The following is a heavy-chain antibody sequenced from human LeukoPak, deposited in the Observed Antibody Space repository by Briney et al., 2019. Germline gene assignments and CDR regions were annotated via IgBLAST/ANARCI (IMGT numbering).Heavy chain of an antibody. J-gene: IGHJ4*02. V-gene: IGHV3-21*01. CDR2: ISSSSSYI. D-gene: IGHD6-19*01. CDR3: ARAHSSGFDY. Sequence: NPGGSLRLSCAASGFIFSSYSMNWVRQAPGKGLEWVSCISSSSSYIDYADSVKGRFTISRDNAKNSLYLQMNSLRAEDTAVYYCARAHSSGFDYWGQGTLVTVSS. CDR1: GFIFSSYS.